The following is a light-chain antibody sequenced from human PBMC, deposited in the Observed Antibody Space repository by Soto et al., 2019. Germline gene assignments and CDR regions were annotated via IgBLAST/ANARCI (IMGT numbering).Light chain of an antibody. CDR1: QSISRS. J-gene: IGKJ5*01. Sequence: EIVLTQSPAILSVSLGERATLSCRASQSISRSLAWYQQKPGQAPRLIISDASTRATGIPARFSGSWSGTDFTLTITRLEPEDVAVFYCQQYGTSEIILGQGTRLEIK. CDR2: DAS. V-gene: IGKV3-15*01. CDR3: QQYGTSEII.